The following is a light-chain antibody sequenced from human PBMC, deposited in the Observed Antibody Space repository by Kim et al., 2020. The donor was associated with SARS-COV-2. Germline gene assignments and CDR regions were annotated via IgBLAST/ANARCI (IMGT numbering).Light chain of an antibody. J-gene: IGKJ1*01. CDR3: QQYHSIPWT. Sequence: IVMTQSPDSLAVSLGERATINCKSSQSVLYTSDDKTYLAWYQQKPGQPPKLLIYWASTRESGVPDRFSGSGSGTDFTLTISSLQAEDVAINYCQQYHSIPWTFGQETKGEIK. V-gene: IGKV4-1*01. CDR2: WAS. CDR1: QSVLYTSDDKTY.